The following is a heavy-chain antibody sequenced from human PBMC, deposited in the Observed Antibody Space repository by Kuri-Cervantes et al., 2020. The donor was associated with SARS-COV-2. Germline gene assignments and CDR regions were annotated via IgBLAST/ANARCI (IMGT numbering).Heavy chain of an antibody. CDR3: ARDHHLYPDYGSGSYGYMDV. J-gene: IGHJ6*03. CDR1: GYTFTSYD. CDR2: MNPNTGNT. Sequence: ASVKVSCKASGYTFTSYDINWVRQATGQGLEWMGWMNPNTGNTGYAQKFQGRVTMTRNTSVSTAYMELSSLRSEDTAVYYCARDHHLYPDYGSGSYGYMDVWGKGTTVTVSS. D-gene: IGHD3-10*01. V-gene: IGHV1-8*02.